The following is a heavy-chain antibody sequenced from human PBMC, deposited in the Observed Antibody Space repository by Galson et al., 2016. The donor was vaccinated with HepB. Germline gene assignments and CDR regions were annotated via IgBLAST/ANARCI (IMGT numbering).Heavy chain of an antibody. J-gene: IGHJ5*01. V-gene: IGHV4-34*01. CDR1: GESLSGNY. CDR3: ARGPIVARMRWFDS. CDR2: ISHTGST. D-gene: IGHD2-15*01. Sequence: SETLSLTCAVYGESLSGNYWSWIRQPPGKGLEWIGEISHTGSTKYSPSLNSRVTISVDTSKSQLSLKLSSVTAADTAAYYCARGPIVARMRWFDSWGQGSLVTVSS.